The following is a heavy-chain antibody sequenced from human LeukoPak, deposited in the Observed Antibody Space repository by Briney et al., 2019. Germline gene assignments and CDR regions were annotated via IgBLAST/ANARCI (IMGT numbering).Heavy chain of an antibody. CDR3: ARTYSSSPQFDY. D-gene: IGHD6-6*01. V-gene: IGHV1-3*01. J-gene: IGHJ4*02. Sequence: ASVKVSCKASGYTFTSYAMHWVRQAPGQRLEWMGWINAGNGNTKYSQKFQGRVTITRDTSASTAYMELSSLRSEDTAVHYRARTYSSSPQFDYWGQGTLVTVSS. CDR1: GYTFTSYA. CDR2: INAGNGNT.